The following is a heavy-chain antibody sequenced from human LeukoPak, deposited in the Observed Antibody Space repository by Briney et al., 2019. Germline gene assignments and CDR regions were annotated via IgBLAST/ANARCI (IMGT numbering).Heavy chain of an antibody. CDR1: GYTLTELS. J-gene: IGHJ5*02. CDR3: ARDEGSSWRGLDP. D-gene: IGHD6-13*01. V-gene: IGHV1-69*13. CDR2: IIPIFGTA. Sequence: SVKVSCKVSGYTLTELSMHWVRQAPGQGLEWMGGIIPIFGTANYAQKFQGRVTITADESTSTAYMELSSLRSEDTAVYYCARDEGSSWRGLDPWGQGTLVTVSS.